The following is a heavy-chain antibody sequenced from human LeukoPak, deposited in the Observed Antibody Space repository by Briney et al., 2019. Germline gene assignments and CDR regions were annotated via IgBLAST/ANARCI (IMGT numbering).Heavy chain of an antibody. CDR3: ATSLLAYCGGDCHRPHAFDI. CDR1: GFTFSSYG. Sequence: PGGSLRLSCAASGFTFSSYGMHWVGQAPGKGLEWVAAISGSGGSTYYADSVKGRFTISRDNSKNTLYLQMNSLRAEDTAVYYCATSLLAYCGGDCHRPHAFDIWGQGTMVTVSS. D-gene: IGHD2-21*01. CDR2: ISGSGGST. J-gene: IGHJ3*02. V-gene: IGHV3-23*01.